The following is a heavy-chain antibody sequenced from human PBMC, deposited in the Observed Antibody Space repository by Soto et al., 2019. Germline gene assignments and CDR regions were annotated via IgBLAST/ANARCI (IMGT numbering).Heavy chain of an antibody. CDR2: IIPIFGTA. J-gene: IGHJ6*02. D-gene: IGHD6-13*01. Sequence: QVQLVQSGAEVKKPGSSVKVSCKASGGTFSSYAISWVRQAPGQGLEWMGGIIPIFGTANYAQKFQGRVTITADESTSTAYMELSSLRSEDTAVYYCAGGAASSSWYGYYYYGMDVWGQGTTVTVSS. CDR3: AGGAASSSWYGYYYYGMDV. CDR1: GGTFSSYA. V-gene: IGHV1-69*01.